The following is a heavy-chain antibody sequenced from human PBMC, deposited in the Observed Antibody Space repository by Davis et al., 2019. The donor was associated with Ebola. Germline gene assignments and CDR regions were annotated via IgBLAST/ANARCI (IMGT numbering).Heavy chain of an antibody. J-gene: IGHJ6*04. CDR2: ISAYNGNT. Sequence: ASVKVSCKASGYTFTSYGISWVRQAPGQGLEWMGWISAYNGNTNYAQKLQGRVTMTTDTSTSTAYMELRSLRSDDTAVYYCARDEAHAGYYYGMDVWGKGTTVTVSS. CDR3: ARDEAHAGYYYGMDV. CDR1: GYTFTSYG. V-gene: IGHV1-18*01.